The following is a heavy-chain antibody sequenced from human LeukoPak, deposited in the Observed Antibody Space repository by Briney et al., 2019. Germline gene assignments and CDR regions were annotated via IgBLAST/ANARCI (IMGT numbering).Heavy chain of an antibody. CDR1: GYTFTGYY. D-gene: IGHD2-8*01. V-gene: IGHV1-2*02. CDR2: INPNSGGT. J-gene: IGHJ4*02. CDR3: ARAGRLDIVLMVYAILSFDY. Sequence: ASVRVSCKASGYTFTGYYMHWVRQAPGQGLEWMGWINPNSGGTNYAQKFQGRATMTRDTSISTAYMELSRLRSDDTAVYYCARAGRLDIVLMVYAILSFDYWGQGTLVTVSS.